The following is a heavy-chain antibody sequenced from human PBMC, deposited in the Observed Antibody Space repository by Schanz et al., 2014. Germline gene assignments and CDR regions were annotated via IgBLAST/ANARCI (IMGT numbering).Heavy chain of an antibody. Sequence: QVQLVQSGAEVKKPGASVKVSCKASGYTFTSYGISWLRQAPGQGLEWMGRIIPIHGIVNYAQRFQDRVRITADKSTSTAYMELSSLRSDDTAVYYCAGTYCSSTSCYTGYYYMDVWGKGTTVTVSS. V-gene: IGHV1-69*04. J-gene: IGHJ6*03. CDR2: IIPIHGIV. D-gene: IGHD2-2*02. CDR1: GYTFTSYG. CDR3: AGTYCSSTSCYTGYYYMDV.